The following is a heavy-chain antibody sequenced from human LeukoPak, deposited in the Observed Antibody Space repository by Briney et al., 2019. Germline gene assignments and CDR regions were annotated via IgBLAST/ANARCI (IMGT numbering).Heavy chain of an antibody. D-gene: IGHD3-3*01. CDR1: GYTFTSYG. CDR2: ISAYYGNT. CDR3: ARVDVFGVVIIRWFDP. V-gene: IGHV1-18*01. Sequence: GPVKVSCKASGYTFTSYGISWVRQAPGQGLEWMGWISAYYGNTNYAQKLQGRVTMTTDTSTSTAYMELRSLRSDDTAVYYCARVDVFGVVIIRWFDPWGQGTLVTVSS. J-gene: IGHJ5*02.